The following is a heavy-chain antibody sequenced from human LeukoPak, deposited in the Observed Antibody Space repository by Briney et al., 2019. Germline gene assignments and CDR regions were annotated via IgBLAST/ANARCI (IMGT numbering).Heavy chain of an antibody. CDR1: GLTFTRYW. J-gene: IGHJ5*02. CDR2: IKDDGSEK. CDR3: VYGGSYYVA. Sequence: GGSLRLSCVASGLTFTRYWMTWVRKAPGTGLELVANIKDDGSEKYYVDSVNGRFTISRDNAKNSLYLQMNSLRAEDTAINFCVYGGSYYVAWGQGTLVTVSS. D-gene: IGHD1-26*01. V-gene: IGHV3-7*01.